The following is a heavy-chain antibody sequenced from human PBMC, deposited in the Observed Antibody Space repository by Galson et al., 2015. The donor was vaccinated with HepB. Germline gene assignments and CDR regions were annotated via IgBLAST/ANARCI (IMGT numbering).Heavy chain of an antibody. Sequence: SVKVSCKASGGTFSSYAISWVRQAPGQGLEWMGGIIPIFGTVNYAQKFQGRVTITADESTSTAYMELSSLRAEDTAVYYCAKDHQWLEALDYWGQGTLVTVSS. V-gene: IGHV1-69*13. CDR2: IIPIFGTV. CDR3: AKDHQWLEALDY. J-gene: IGHJ4*02. D-gene: IGHD6-19*01. CDR1: GGTFSSYA.